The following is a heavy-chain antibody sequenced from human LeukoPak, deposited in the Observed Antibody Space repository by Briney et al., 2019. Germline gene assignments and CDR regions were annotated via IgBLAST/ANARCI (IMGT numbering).Heavy chain of an antibody. CDR1: GFTFSSYS. CDR3: ARAPYGDYYFDY. D-gene: IGHD4-17*01. Sequence: GGSLRLSCAASGFTFSSYSMNWVRQAPGKGLEWVSSISSSSSYIYYADSVKGRFTISRDNAKNSLYLQMNSLRAEDTAVYYCARAPYGDYYFDYWAQGTLVTVSS. CDR2: ISSSSSYI. J-gene: IGHJ4*02. V-gene: IGHV3-21*01.